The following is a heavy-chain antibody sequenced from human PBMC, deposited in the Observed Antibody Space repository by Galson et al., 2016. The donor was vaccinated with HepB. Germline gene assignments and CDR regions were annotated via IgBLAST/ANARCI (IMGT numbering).Heavy chain of an antibody. V-gene: IGHV3-23*01. J-gene: IGHJ6*03. D-gene: IGHD5-18*01. CDR1: GFTFSNFA. CDR2: LNDDGYGR. CDR3: AKNRGWGYKNYHMDV. Sequence: SLRLSCAASGFTFSNFAMSWVRQAPGKGLEWVSNLNDDGYGRFYADSVKGRFTISRDNSKNTLYLQMSSLRVEDTAVYYCAKNRGWGYKNYHMDVWGKGTTVTVSS.